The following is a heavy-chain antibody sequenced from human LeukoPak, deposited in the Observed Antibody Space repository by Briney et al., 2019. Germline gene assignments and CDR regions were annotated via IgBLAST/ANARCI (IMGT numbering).Heavy chain of an antibody. CDR3: ARNYYDGSGFYNDY. D-gene: IGHD3-22*01. CDR2: TRNKVRSYTR. V-gene: IGHV3-72*01. J-gene: IGHJ4*02. CDR1: GFTLSDHD. Sequence: GGSLRLSCAASGFTLSDHDMDWVRQAPGKGLEWVGRTRNKVRSYTREYAASVQGRFTISRDDSKTSLYLQMNSLKTEDTAVYFCARNYYDGSGFYNDYWGQGTLVTVSA.